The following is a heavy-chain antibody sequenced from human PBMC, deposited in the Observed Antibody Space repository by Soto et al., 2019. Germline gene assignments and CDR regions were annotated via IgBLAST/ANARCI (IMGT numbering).Heavy chain of an antibody. D-gene: IGHD4-17*01. J-gene: IGHJ4*02. CDR2: ISYDGSNK. Sequence: GGSLRLSCAASGFTFSSYGMHWVCQAPGKGLEWVAVISYDGSNKYYADSVKGRFTISRDNSKNTLYLQMNSLRAEDTAVYYCAKEREIYGDYSIAYFDYWGQGTLVTVSS. CDR1: GFTFSSYG. CDR3: AKEREIYGDYSIAYFDY. V-gene: IGHV3-30*18.